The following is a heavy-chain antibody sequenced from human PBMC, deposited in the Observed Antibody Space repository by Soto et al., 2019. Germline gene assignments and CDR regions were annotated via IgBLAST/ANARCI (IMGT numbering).Heavy chain of an antibody. CDR2: IYYSGST. J-gene: IGHJ4*02. CDR3: ARRRYADWAFDY. V-gene: IGHV4-59*08. CDR1: GGSISGYY. Sequence: QVQLQETGPGLVKPSETLSLTCFVSGGSISGYYGSWVRQPPGKGLEWIGYIYYSGSTTYNSSLKGRGTMSVDTSKNQFSLELSSVTAADTAVYYCARRRYADWAFDYWGQGTLVTVSS. D-gene: IGHD3-9*01.